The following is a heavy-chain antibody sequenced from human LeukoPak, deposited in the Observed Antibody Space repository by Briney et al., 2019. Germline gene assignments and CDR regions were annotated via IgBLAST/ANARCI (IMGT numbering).Heavy chain of an antibody. J-gene: IGHJ4*02. D-gene: IGHD6-13*01. CDR1: GFTFSSYA. CDR2: ISGSGGST. CDR3: GKDQSSSWYSNFDY. V-gene: IGHV3-23*01. Sequence: QPGGSLRLSCAASGFTFSSYAMSWVRQAPGNGLEWVLAISGSGGSTYYADSVKGRFTISRDNSKNTLYLQMNSLRAEDTAVYYCGKDQSSSWYSNFDYWGQGTLVTVSS.